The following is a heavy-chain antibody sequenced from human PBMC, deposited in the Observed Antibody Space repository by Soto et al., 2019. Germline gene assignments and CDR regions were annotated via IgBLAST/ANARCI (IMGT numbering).Heavy chain of an antibody. V-gene: IGHV3-11*06. Sequence: QVQLVESGGGLVKRGGSLRLSCAASGFSFSDYYMTWIRQAPGKGLEWVSYIVNSSVYTAHADTVKGRFTISRDNAKNSLYLEMKSLRVEDTAVYYCARLRASSWYMGGYLDHWGPGTLVTVSS. CDR1: GFSFSDYY. J-gene: IGHJ4*02. D-gene: IGHD6-13*01. CDR2: IVNSSVYT. CDR3: ARLRASSWYMGGYLDH.